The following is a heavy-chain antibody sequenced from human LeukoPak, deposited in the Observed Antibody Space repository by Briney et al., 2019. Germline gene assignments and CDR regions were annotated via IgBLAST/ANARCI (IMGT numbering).Heavy chain of an antibody. V-gene: IGHV4-31*03. CDR2: IYYSGST. D-gene: IGHD3-10*01. CDR1: GGSISSGGYY. Sequence: SETLSLTCTVSGGSISSGGYYWSWIRQHPGKGLEWIGYIYYSGSTYYNPSLKSRVTISVDTSKNQFSLKLSSVTAADTAVYYCAGHYGSGSGPDYWGQGTLVTVSS. CDR3: AGHYGSGSGPDY. J-gene: IGHJ4*02.